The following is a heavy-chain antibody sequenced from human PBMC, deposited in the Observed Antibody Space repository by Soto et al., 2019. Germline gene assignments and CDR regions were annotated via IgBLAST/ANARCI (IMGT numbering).Heavy chain of an antibody. V-gene: IGHV1-69*13. CDR3: ARDPQDASYGGNPYPYYYYGMDV. CDR2: IIPIFGTA. D-gene: IGHD2-15*01. Sequence: ASVKVSCKASGGTFSSYAISWVRQAPGQGLEWMGGIIPIFGTANYAQKFQGRVTITADESTSTAYMELSSLRSEDTAVYYCARDPQDASYGGNPYPYYYYGMDVWGQGTTVTV. J-gene: IGHJ6*02. CDR1: GGTFSSYA.